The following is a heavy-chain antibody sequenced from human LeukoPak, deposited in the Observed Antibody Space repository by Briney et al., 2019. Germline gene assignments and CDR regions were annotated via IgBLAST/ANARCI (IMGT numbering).Heavy chain of an antibody. V-gene: IGHV7-4-1*02. CDR1: GYTFTSYA. CDR2: INTNTGNP. Sequence: GASVKVSCKASGYTFTSYAMAWVRQAPGQGPEWMGWINTNTGNPTYAQDFTGRFVFSLDTSVSTAYLQISSLKAEDTAVYYCARDALPAWRLAAALPRWFDPWGQGTLVTVSS. J-gene: IGHJ5*02. CDR3: ARDALPAWRLAAALPRWFDP. D-gene: IGHD6-13*01.